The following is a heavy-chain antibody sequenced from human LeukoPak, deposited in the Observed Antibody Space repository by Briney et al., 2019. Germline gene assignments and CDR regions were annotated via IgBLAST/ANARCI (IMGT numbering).Heavy chain of an antibody. CDR1: GFTFSDYY. D-gene: IGHD6-13*01. CDR2: ISRSGSHT. CDR3: ARVGSTAEAGTPDY. V-gene: IGHV3-11*06. J-gene: IGHJ4*02. Sequence: PGGSLRLSCAASGFTFSDYYMSWIRQAPGKGLEWLSYISRSGSHTPYADSVRGRFTVSRDNAKNSLSLELNSLRVDDTAIYYCARVGSTAEAGTPDYWGQGTLVTVSS.